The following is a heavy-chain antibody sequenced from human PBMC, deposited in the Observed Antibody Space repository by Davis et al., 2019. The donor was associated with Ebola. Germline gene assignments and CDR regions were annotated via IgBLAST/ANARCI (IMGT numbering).Heavy chain of an antibody. CDR1: GFTFSSYS. Sequence: GESLKISCAASGFTFSSYSMNWVRQAPGKGLEWVSYISSSSSTIYYADSVKGRFTISRDNAKNSLYLQMNSLRDEDTAVYYCARDVAAAGTREGDYWGQGTLVTVSS. CDR3: ARDVAAAGTREGDY. J-gene: IGHJ4*02. D-gene: IGHD6-13*01. V-gene: IGHV3-48*02. CDR2: ISSSSSTI.